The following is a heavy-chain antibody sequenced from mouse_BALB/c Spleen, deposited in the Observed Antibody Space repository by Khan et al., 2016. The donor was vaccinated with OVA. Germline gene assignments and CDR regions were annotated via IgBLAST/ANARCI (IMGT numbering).Heavy chain of an antibody. CDR3: ARRNYFGYTFAY. D-gene: IGHD1-2*01. CDR1: GYSFTDYY. V-gene: IGHV1-77*01. Sequence: QVQLQQSGAELARPGASVKLSCKASGYSFTDYYINWVKHRTGQGLEWIGEISPGSGDTYYNEKFKGKATLTADKSSSTAYMQLSSLTAEASAVYFWARRNYFGYTFAYWGQGTLVTVSA. CDR2: ISPGSGDT. J-gene: IGHJ3*01.